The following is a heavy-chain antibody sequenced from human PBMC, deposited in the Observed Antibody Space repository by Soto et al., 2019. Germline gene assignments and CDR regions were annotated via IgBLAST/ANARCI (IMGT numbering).Heavy chain of an antibody. J-gene: IGHJ6*02. D-gene: IGHD3-16*01. V-gene: IGHV1-18*01. Sequence: QVPLVQSGGEMKKPGASVKVSCKTSGYTFTSYGFSWVRQAPGQGLEWMGWISGYTGNTNYAQKFQGRVTMTTDTSTSTAYMELRSLISDDTAVYYCARSWVTGKGGLDVWGQGTTVTVSS. CDR3: ARSWVTGKGGLDV. CDR2: ISGYTGNT. CDR1: GYTFTSYG.